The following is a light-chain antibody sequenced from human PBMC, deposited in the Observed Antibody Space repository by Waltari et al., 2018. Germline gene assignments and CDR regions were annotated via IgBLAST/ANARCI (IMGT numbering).Light chain of an antibody. CDR1: SLRSFY. V-gene: IGLV3-19*01. Sequence: SSELTQDPAVSVALGQTVTIACHGDSLRSFYATWYQQKPGQAPVLVIYGQNNRPSGIPDRFSGSSSGTTASLTITGAQAEDEADYYCNSRDSSNNHLIFGGGTKVTVL. J-gene: IGLJ2*01. CDR3: NSRDSSNNHLI. CDR2: GQN.